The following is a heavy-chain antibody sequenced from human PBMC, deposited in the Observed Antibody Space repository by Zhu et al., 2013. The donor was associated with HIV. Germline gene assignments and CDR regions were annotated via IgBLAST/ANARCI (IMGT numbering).Heavy chain of an antibody. V-gene: IGHV1-18*01. CDR1: GYTFTSYG. CDR3: ARVGEGLDY. Sequence: QVQLVQSGGELKKPGASVKVSCKASGYTFTSYGITWVRQAPGQGLEWMGWISGYNGNTNYAQKFQGRVTMTTDTSTRLVYMELRSLRSDDTAVYFCARVGEGLDYWGQGTLGHRSPQ. J-gene: IGHJ4*02. CDR2: ISGYNGNT. D-gene: IGHD3-10*01.